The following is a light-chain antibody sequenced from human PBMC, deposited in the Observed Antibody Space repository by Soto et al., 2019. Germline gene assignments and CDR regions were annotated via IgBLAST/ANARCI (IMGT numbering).Light chain of an antibody. CDR2: EGS. CDR1: SSDVGSYNL. CDR3: CSYAGRSTFYV. Sequence: QSALTQPASVSGSPGQSITISCTGTSSDVGSYNLVSWYQQHPGQAPKLMIYEGSKLPSGVSNRFSGSKSGNTASLTISGLQAEDAADYYCCSYAGRSTFYVFGTGTKLTVL. V-gene: IGLV2-23*01. J-gene: IGLJ1*01.